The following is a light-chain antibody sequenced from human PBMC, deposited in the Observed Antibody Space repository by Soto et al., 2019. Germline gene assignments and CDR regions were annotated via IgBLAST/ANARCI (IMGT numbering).Light chain of an antibody. V-gene: IGLV2-23*02. CDR2: EDI. J-gene: IGLJ1*01. CDR1: STNIGTYNL. CDR3: CSYAGSGTVNYV. Sequence: QSALTQPASVSGSPGQSITISCTGTSTNIGTYNLVSWYQHYPGKAPKLMIYEDIKRPSGVSNRFSGSKSGNTAFLTISGLQAEDEADYYCCSYAGSGTVNYVFGSGTKVTVL.